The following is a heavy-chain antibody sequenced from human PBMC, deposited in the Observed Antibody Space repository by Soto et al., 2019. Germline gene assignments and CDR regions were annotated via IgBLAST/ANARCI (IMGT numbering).Heavy chain of an antibody. J-gene: IGHJ4*02. CDR1: GFIFSAYG. D-gene: IGHD1-26*01. V-gene: IGHV3-30*03. CDR2: VSDDGVTT. CDR3: AREGHPIVGPDAFSFDY. Sequence: QERLVESGGGVVQPGRSLRLSCTTSGFIFSAYGMHWVRQAPGKGLQWVAVVSDDGVTTYYAESVKGRFTVSRDNSENAMYLQMNNLRTEDTAVYYCAREGHPIVGPDAFSFDYWGQGTLVTVSS.